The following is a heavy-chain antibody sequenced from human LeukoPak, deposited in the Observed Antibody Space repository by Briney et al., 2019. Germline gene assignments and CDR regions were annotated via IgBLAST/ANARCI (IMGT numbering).Heavy chain of an antibody. J-gene: IGHJ4*02. CDR3: AGACGSGCFIPDY. V-gene: IGHV3-33*01. CDR2: IWNDGSDK. Sequence: GGSLLLSSSASGFTFSSYVMHLVRPAPGKGPGVVGIIWNDGSDKYYGASVKGRFTISRDNSKNTLYLQMDSVRAEDTAVYFCAGACGSGCFIPDYCGEGALVTVSS. D-gene: IGHD2-21*02. CDR1: GFTFSSYV.